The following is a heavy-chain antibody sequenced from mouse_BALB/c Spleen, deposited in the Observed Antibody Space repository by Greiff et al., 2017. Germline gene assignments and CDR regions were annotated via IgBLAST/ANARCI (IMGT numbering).Heavy chain of an antibody. V-gene: IGHV5-6-5*01. Sequence: EVQGVESGGGLVKPGGSLKLSCAASGFTFSSYAMSWVRQTPEKRLEWVASISSGGSTYYPDSVKGRFTISRDNARNILYLQMSSLRSEDTAMYYCARGQGYYGNYYFDYWGQGTTLTVSS. D-gene: IGHD2-1*01. J-gene: IGHJ2*01. CDR2: ISSGGST. CDR3: ARGQGYYGNYYFDY. CDR1: GFTFSSYA.